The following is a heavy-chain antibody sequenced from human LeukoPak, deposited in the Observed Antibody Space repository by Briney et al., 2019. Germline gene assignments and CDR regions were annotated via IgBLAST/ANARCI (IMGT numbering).Heavy chain of an antibody. V-gene: IGHV4-31*03. CDR1: GGSISSGGYY. D-gene: IGHD2-15*01. CDR3: ARAHACYLGCNFDY. J-gene: IGHJ4*02. Sequence: SETLSLTCTVSGGSISSGGYYWSWIRQHPGKGLEWIGYIYYSGSTNYNPSLKSRVTISVDTSKNQFSLKLSSVTAADTAVYYCARAHACYLGCNFDYWGQGTLVTVSS. CDR2: IYYSGST.